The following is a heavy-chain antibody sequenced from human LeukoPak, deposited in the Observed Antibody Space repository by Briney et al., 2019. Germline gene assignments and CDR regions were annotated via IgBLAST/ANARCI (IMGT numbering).Heavy chain of an antibody. CDR3: ARDYYGSMY. CDR2: ICTSSTYI. J-gene: IGHJ4*02. D-gene: IGHD3-10*01. Sequence: GGSLRLSCAASGFAFSRYSMMWVRQAPGKGLEWVSSICTSSTYIYYADSVKGRFTISRDNAKNSLYLQMNSLTDDDTAGYYCARDYYGSMYWGQGTLVTVSS. V-gene: IGHV3-21*01. CDR1: GFAFSRYS.